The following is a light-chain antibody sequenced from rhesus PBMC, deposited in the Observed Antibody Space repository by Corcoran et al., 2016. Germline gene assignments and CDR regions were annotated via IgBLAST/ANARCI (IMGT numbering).Light chain of an antibody. CDR3: QQYNNWPLT. Sequence: EIVMTQTPATLSLSPGETATLSCRVSQSVSSDLAWYRQKPGQPPTLLIYATSNRATGISARFSGCGSGTDFTLTIRSLEPEDFEIYYCQQYNNWPLTFGGGTKVEIK. J-gene: IGKJ4*01. CDR1: QSVSSD. V-gene: IGKV3-42*03. CDR2: ATS.